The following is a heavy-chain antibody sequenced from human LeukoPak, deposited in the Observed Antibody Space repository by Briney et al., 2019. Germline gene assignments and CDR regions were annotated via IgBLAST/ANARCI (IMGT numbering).Heavy chain of an antibody. D-gene: IGHD5-18*01. Sequence: SETLSLTCTVSGGSISSSSAYWGWIRQPPGKGLEWIGNIYYSKNTYYNPSLKSRVTISADTSKNQFSLTLGSVSATDTAVYYCVSPRGFSYGYFDYWGQGTLVTVSS. CDR3: VSPRGFSYGYFDY. J-gene: IGHJ4*02. CDR1: GGSISSSSAY. V-gene: IGHV4-39*01. CDR2: IYYSKNT.